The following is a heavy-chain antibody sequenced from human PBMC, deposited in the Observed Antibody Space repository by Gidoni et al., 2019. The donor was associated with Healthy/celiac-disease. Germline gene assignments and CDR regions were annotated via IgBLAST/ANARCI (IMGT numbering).Heavy chain of an antibody. CDR3: TTDPVGATICYYYYGMDV. CDR1: VFPFRNAW. Sequence: EVQLVESGGGLVKPGGSLRLSCAASVFPFRNAWMSWVRQAPGKGLEGVGRIKSKTDGGTTDYAATVKGRFTISRDDSKNTLYLQRNSLKTEDTAVYYCTTDPVGATICYYYYGMDVWGQGTTVTVSS. J-gene: IGHJ6*02. V-gene: IGHV3-15*01. CDR2: IKSKTDGGTT. D-gene: IGHD1-26*01.